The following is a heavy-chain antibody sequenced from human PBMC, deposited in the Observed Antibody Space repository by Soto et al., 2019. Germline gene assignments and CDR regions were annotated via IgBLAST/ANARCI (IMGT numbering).Heavy chain of an antibody. CDR1: GGSINNNDYY. Sequence: SETLSLTCTVSGGSINNNDYYWSWIRQTPGKGLEWIGYVYYSGSSDYIPSLKSRLSMSIDTSKNQFSLRLSSVTAADTAIYYCARMSYYYDKWYFDLWGRGTRVTVSS. J-gene: IGHJ2*01. V-gene: IGHV4-30-4*01. D-gene: IGHD3-22*01. CDR2: VYYSGSS. CDR3: ARMSYYYDKWYFDL.